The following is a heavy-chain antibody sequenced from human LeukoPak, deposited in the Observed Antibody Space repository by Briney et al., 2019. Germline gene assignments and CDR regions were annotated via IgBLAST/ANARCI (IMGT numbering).Heavy chain of an antibody. CDR1: GGSISRSSYY. CDR2: IFYTGST. J-gene: IGHJ1*01. V-gene: IGHV4-39*01. CDR3: ARLGNAAVANPPH. Sequence: PSETLSLTCTVSGGSISRSSYYWGWIRQPPGKGLEWIGSIFYTGSTYYNPSLKSRVTISVDTSKNQFSLKLSSVTAADTAVYYCARLGNAAVANPPHWGQGTLVTVSS. D-gene: IGHD6-19*01.